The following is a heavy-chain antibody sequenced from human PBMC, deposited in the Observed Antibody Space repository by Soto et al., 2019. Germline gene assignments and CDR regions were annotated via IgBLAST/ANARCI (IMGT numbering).Heavy chain of an antibody. CDR1: GFTFSSYW. J-gene: IGHJ6*03. CDR2: INNDGSST. Sequence: VQLVESGGGLVQPGGSLRLSCSASGFTFSSYWMHWVRQAPGKGLVWVSHINNDGSSTIYADSVRGRFTISRDNAHNTLYLEMNGLRAEDPAVYFCARDERYYYMDVWGKGPTVTVSS. CDR3: ARDERYYYMDV. V-gene: IGHV3-74*01.